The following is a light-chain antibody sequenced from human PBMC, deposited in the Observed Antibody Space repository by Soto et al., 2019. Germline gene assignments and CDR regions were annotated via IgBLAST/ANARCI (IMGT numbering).Light chain of an antibody. CDR3: QQRSNWPPIT. V-gene: IGKV3-11*01. J-gene: IGKJ5*01. CDR1: QSVSSY. CDR2: DAS. Sequence: EIVLTQSPATLSLSPGARAPLSCRASQSVSSYLAWYQQNPGQAPRLLIYDASNRATGIPARFSGSGSGTDFTLTISSLDPEDFAVYYCQQRSNWPPITFGQGTRLEIK.